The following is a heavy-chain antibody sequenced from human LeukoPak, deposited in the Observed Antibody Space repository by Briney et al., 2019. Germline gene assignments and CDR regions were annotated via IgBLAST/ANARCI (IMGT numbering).Heavy chain of an antibody. CDR2: ISAYNGNT. V-gene: IGHV1-18*01. J-gene: IGHJ3*02. CDR3: AREKRWLRRXDAFDI. Sequence: ASVKVSCKASGYTFTSYGISWVRQAPGQGLEWMGWISAYNGNTNYAQKLQGRVTMTTDTSTSTAYMELRSLRSDDTAVYYCAREKRWLRRXDAFDIWGQGTMVTVSS. D-gene: IGHD5-12*01. CDR1: GYTFTSYG.